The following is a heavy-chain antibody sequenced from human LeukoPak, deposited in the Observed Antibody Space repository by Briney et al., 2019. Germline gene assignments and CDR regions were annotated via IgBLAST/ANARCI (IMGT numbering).Heavy chain of an antibody. CDR1: GFTFSSYE. CDR3: AREGRRGSSWYSDNFDF. CDR2: ISSSGDTI. J-gene: IGHJ4*02. V-gene: IGHV3-48*03. D-gene: IGHD6-13*01. Sequence: PGGSLRLSCAASGFTFSSYEMNWVRQAPGKGLEWVSYISSSGDTIYHADSVKGRFTISRDNAKNSLYLQMNSLRAEDTALYYCAREGRRGSSWYSDNFDFWGQGTLVTVSS.